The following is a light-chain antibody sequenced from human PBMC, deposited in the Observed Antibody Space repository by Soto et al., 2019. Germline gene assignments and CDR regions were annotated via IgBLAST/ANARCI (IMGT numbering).Light chain of an antibody. Sequence: QSALTQPASVSGSLGQSITISCTGTSSDVGGYKYVSWYQQYTGKAPKLMIFDVGNRPSGVSNRFSGSKSGNTASLSISGLQAEDEADYYCSSYTSSTTRVFGGGTKVTVL. CDR2: DVG. J-gene: IGLJ3*02. V-gene: IGLV2-14*01. CDR1: SSDVGGYKY. CDR3: SSYTSSTTRV.